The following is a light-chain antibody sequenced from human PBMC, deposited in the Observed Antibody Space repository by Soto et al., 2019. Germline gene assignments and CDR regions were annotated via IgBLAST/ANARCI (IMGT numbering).Light chain of an antibody. Sequence: QSVLTQSPSASASLGASVKLTCTLSSGHSSYAIAWHQQQPEKGPRYLMKLNSDGSHSKGDGIPDRFSGSSSGAERYLTISSLQSEDEADCYCQTWVTGIQIFGGGTKLTVL. CDR2: LNSDGSH. V-gene: IGLV4-69*01. CDR3: QTWVTGIQI. J-gene: IGLJ2*01. CDR1: SGHSSYA.